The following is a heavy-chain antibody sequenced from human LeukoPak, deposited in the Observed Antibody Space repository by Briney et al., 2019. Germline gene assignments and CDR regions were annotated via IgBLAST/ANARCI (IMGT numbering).Heavy chain of an antibody. Sequence: SETLSLTCAVSVDSISSSHWWSWVRQPPGTGLEWIGEISHSGSTNYNPSLKSRVTISLDKSKNQFSLKLTSVTAADTAVYYCAREVPAAMGVIDYWGQGTLVTVSS. CDR3: AREVPAAMGVIDY. CDR2: ISHSGST. CDR1: VDSISSSHW. J-gene: IGHJ4*02. V-gene: IGHV4-4*02. D-gene: IGHD2-2*01.